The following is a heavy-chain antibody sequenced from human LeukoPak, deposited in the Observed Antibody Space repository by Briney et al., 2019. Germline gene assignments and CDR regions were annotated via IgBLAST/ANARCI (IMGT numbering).Heavy chain of an antibody. V-gene: IGHV1-2*02. Sequence: ASVKVSCKASGYTFTGYYMHWVRQAPGQGLEWMGWINPNSGGTNYVQKFQGRVTMTRDTPISTAYMELSRLRSDDTAVYYCARAVVGAYPVDYWGQGTLVTVSS. D-gene: IGHD1-26*01. J-gene: IGHJ4*02. CDR2: INPNSGGT. CDR1: GYTFTGYY. CDR3: ARAVVGAYPVDY.